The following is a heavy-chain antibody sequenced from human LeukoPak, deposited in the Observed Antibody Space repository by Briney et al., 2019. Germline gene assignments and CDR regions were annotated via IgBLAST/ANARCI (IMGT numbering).Heavy chain of an antibody. J-gene: IGHJ4*02. CDR1: GFTFSDYS. CDR2: ISSSSSYI. V-gene: IGHV3-21*01. Sequence: GGSLRLSCAASGFTFSDYSMNWVRQAPGKGLEWVSSISSSSSYIYYADSVKGRFTISRDNAKNSLYLQMNSLRAEDTAVYYCAERHGSILRYFYRSPRPSHHRGPGTLVTVSS. D-gene: IGHD3-9*01. CDR3: AERHGSILRYFYRSPRPSHH.